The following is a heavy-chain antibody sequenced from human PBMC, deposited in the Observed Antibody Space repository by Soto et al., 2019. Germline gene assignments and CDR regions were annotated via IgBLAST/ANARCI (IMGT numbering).Heavy chain of an antibody. V-gene: IGHV3-30*03. CDR3: RSPLVVVAATPEGVDY. CDR1: GFTFSSYG. J-gene: IGHJ4*02. Sequence: GGSLRLSCAASGFTFSSYGMHWVRQAPGKGLEWVAVISYDGSNKYYADSVKGRFTISRDNSKNTLYLQMNSLRAEDTAVYYCRSPLVVVAATPEGVDYWGQGTLVTVSS. CDR2: ISYDGSNK. D-gene: IGHD2-15*01.